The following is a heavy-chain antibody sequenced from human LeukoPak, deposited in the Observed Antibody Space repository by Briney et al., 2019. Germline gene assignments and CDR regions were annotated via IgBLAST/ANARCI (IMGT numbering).Heavy chain of an antibody. CDR1: SRSISIGGYS. CDR3: ARGGGHDAFDI. J-gene: IGHJ3*02. D-gene: IGHD3-16*01. Sequence: SQTLSLTCAVASRSISIGGYSWRWIRQPPGKGLEWIGYIYHSGRTSHSPSLKSRVTISVDRSKNQFFLKLSSMAAADTAVYYCARGGGHDAFDIWGQGTMVTVSS. V-gene: IGHV4-30-2*01. CDR2: IYHSGRT.